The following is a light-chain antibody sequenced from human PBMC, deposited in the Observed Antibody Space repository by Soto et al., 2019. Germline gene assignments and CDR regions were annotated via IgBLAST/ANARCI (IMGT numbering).Light chain of an antibody. CDR1: SSDVGGYNY. J-gene: IGLJ1*01. V-gene: IGLV2-11*01. Sequence: SALTQLRSVSGSPGQSVAISCTGTSSDVGGYNYVSWYQQHPGKAPKLMIYDVSKRPSGVPDRFSGSKAGNTASLTISGLQAEDEADYYCCSYAGGPYVFGTGTKSPA. CDR3: CSYAGGPYV. CDR2: DVS.